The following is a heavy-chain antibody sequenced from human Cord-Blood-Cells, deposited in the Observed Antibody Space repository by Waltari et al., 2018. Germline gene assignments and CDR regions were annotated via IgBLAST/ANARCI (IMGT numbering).Heavy chain of an antibody. D-gene: IGHD6-13*01. CDR3: ARVGSSSSGRKNAFDI. CDR2: IYYSGRT. CDR1: GGSISSYY. V-gene: IGHV4-59*01. J-gene: IGHJ3*02. Sequence: QVQLQESGPGLVKPSETLSLTCTVHGGSISSYYWSWIRQRPGKGLEWIGYIYYSGRTNYNPSLKSRVTISVDTSKNQFSLKLSSVTAADTAVYYCARVGSSSSGRKNAFDIWGQGTMVTVSS.